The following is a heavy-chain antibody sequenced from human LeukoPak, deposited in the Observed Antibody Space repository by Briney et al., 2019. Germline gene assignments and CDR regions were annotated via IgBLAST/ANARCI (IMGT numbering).Heavy chain of an antibody. V-gene: IGHV1-18*01. CDR1: GYDFTSVG. D-gene: IGHD6-19*01. CDR2: ISPYNGNT. CDR3: ARAGSGSGWYFDY. Sequence: ASVKVSCKASGYDFTSVGITWVRRAPGQGLEWMGWISPYNGNTRYAQKFQGRVAMATDTSTTTAYMELRGLRFNDTAVYYCARAGSGSGWYFDYWGQGTLVTVSS. J-gene: IGHJ4*02.